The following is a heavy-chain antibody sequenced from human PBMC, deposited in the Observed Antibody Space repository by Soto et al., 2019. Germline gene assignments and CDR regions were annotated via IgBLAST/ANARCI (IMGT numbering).Heavy chain of an antibody. CDR3: ARCKMRIAAAGGGRWFDP. D-gene: IGHD6-13*01. CDR2: INHSGST. V-gene: IGHV4-34*01. Sequence: QVQLQQWGAGLLKPSETLSLTCAVYGGSFSGYYWSWIRQPPGKGLEWIGEINHSGSTNYNPSLKSRVTISVDTSKNQFSLKLSSVTAADTAVYYCARCKMRIAAAGGGRWFDPWGQGTLVTVSS. CDR1: GGSFSGYY. J-gene: IGHJ5*02.